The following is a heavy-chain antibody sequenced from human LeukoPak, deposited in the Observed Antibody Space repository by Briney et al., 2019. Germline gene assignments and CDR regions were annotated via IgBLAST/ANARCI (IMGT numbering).Heavy chain of an antibody. V-gene: IGHV3-23*01. CDR2: IRGSGGAT. J-gene: IGHJ4*02. D-gene: IGHD2-2*01. CDR1: GFSFSTYA. CDR3: AKDSCASTSCYWDY. Sequence: GGSLRLSCAASGFSFSTYAMNWVRQSPGKGREWLSVIRGSGGATYSADSVKGRFTISRDNSKNTLYLQMNSLTAEDTAIYYCAKDSCASTSCYWDYWGQGTLVTVSS.